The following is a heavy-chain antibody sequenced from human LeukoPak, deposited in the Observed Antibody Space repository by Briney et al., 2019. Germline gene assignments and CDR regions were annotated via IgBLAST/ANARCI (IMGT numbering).Heavy chain of an antibody. CDR3: AGETTSGSRDPVFDY. V-gene: IGHV4-59*01. D-gene: IGHD1-26*01. Sequence: SETLSLNCTVSGGSISSYYWSWIRQPPGKGLEWIGYIYYSGSTNYNPSLKSRVTISVDTSKNQFSLKLSSVTAADTAVYYCAGETTSGSRDPVFDYWGQGTLVTVSS. CDR2: IYYSGST. CDR1: GGSISSYY. J-gene: IGHJ4*02.